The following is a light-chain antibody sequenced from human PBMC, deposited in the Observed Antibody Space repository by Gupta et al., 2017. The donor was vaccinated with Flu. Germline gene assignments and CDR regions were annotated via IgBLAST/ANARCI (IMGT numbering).Light chain of an antibody. CDR1: QSVSSIY. CDR2: GAS. J-gene: IGKJ2*01. Sequence: ERATLSCKASQSVSSIYLAWYQQKPGQAPRLLIYGASSRATGIPDRFSGSGSGTDFTLTISRLEPEDFAVYYCQQYGSSSYTFGQGTKLEIK. CDR3: QQYGSSSYT. V-gene: IGKV3-20*01.